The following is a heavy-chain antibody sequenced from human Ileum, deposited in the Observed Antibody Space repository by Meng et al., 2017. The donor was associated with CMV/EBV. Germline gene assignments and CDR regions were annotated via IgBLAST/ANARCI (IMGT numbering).Heavy chain of an antibody. CDR3: ARIPRGGTYESYYFDL. V-gene: IGHV4-39*07. D-gene: IGHD5-12*01. CDR1: SDTSRSLSYY. Sequence: RTRTCSSDTSRSLSYYWPGLRQPPVKARDEIGRIYNRGHSHYNPSLETRGTILIDTSKKHFSLKLHSVTAADTAMYYCARIPRGGTYESYYFDLWGQGTLVTVSS. J-gene: IGHJ4*02. CDR2: IYNRGHS.